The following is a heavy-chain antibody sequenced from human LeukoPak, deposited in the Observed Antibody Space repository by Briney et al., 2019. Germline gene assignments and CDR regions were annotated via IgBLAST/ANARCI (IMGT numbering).Heavy chain of an antibody. Sequence: GSLRLSCAASGFTFSSYAMSWVRQPPGKGLEWIGSIYYSGSTYYNPSLKSRVTISVDTSKNQFSLKLSSVTAADTAVYYCARQRRVRGAKEVYYYYYYYMDVWGKGTTVTISS. CDR2: IYYSGST. D-gene: IGHD3-10*01. CDR1: GFTFSSYA. V-gene: IGHV4-39*01. CDR3: ARQRRVRGAKEVYYYYYYYMDV. J-gene: IGHJ6*03.